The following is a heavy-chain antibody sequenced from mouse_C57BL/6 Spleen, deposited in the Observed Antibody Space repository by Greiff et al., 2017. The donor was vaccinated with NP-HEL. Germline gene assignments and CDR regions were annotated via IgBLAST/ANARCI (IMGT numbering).Heavy chain of an antibody. CDR3: TREANWGHFDY. V-gene: IGHV5-9-1*02. CDR1: GFTFSSYA. D-gene: IGHD4-1*01. Sequence: DVHLVESGEGLVKPGGSLKLSCAASGFTFSSYAMSWVRQTPEKRLEWVAYISSGGDYIYYADTVKGRFTISRDNARNTLYLQMSSLKSEDTAMYYCTREANWGHFDYWGQGTTLTVSS. CDR2: ISSGGDYI. J-gene: IGHJ2*01.